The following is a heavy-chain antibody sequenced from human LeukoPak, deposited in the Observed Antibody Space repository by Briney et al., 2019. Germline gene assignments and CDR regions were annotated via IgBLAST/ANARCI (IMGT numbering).Heavy chain of an antibody. CDR2: IYSGGST. CDR3: ARLHSYGLFYFDY. J-gene: IGHJ4*02. CDR1: GFTVSSNY. D-gene: IGHD5-18*01. V-gene: IGHV3-66*04. Sequence: PGGSLRLSCAASGFTVSSNYMSWVRQAPGKGLEWVSVIYSGGSTYYADSVKGRFTISRDNSKNTLYLQMNSLRAEDTAVYYCARLHSYGLFYFDYWGQGTLVTVSS.